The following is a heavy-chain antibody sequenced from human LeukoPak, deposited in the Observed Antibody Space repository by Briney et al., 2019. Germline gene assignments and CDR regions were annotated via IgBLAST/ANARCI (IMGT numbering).Heavy chain of an antibody. D-gene: IGHD2-2*01. V-gene: IGHV4-34*01. Sequence: PSETLSHTCAVYGGSFSGYYWSWIRQPPGKGLEWIGEINHSGSTNYNPSLKSRVTISVDTSKNQFSLKLSSVTAADTAVYYCARVSRYCSSTSCYGEHFDYWGQGTLVTVSS. CDR1: GGSFSGYY. J-gene: IGHJ4*02. CDR2: INHSGST. CDR3: ARVSRYCSSTSCYGEHFDY.